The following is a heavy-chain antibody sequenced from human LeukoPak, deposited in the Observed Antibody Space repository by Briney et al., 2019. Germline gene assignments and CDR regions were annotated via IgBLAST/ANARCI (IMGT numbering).Heavy chain of an antibody. J-gene: IGHJ4*02. CDR3: AAYPKWELHLWVDY. Sequence: ASVKVSCKVSGYTFTDYYMHWVQQAPGKGLGWMGLVDPEDGETIYAEKFQGRVTITADTSTDTAYMELSSLRSEDTAVYYCAAYPKWELHLWVDYWGQGTLVTVSS. CDR2: VDPEDGET. V-gene: IGHV1-69-2*01. D-gene: IGHD1-26*01. CDR1: GYTFTDYY.